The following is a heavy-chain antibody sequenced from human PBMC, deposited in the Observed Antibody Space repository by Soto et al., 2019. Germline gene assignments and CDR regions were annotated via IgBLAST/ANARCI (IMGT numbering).Heavy chain of an antibody. Sequence: SETLSLTCTVSGGSISSSSYYWGWIRQPPGKGLEWIGSIYYSGGTYYNPSLKSRVTMSVDTSKNQFSLKLSSVTAADTAVYYCARHRYCSGGSCYHLDNWFDPRGQGSLVTVSS. J-gene: IGHJ5*02. CDR1: GGSISSSSYY. CDR3: ARHRYCSGGSCYHLDNWFDP. D-gene: IGHD2-15*01. V-gene: IGHV4-39*01. CDR2: IYYSGGT.